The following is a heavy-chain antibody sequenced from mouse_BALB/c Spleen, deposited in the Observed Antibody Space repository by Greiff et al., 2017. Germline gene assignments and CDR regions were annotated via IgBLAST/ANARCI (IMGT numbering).Heavy chain of an antibody. J-gene: IGHJ3*01. CDR3: AREGDYAY. D-gene: IGHD2-4*01. V-gene: IGHV7-3*02. CDR2: IRNKANGYTT. Sequence: EVQLVESGGGLVQPGGSLRLSCATSGFTFTDYYMSWVRQPPGKALEWLGFIRNKANGYTTEYSASVKGRFTISRDNSQSILYLQMNTLRAEDSATYYCAREGDYAYWGQGTLVTVSA. CDR1: GFTFTDYY.